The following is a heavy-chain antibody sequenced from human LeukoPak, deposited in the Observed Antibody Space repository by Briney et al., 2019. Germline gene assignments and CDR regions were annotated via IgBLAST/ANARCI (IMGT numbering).Heavy chain of an antibody. Sequence: SETLSLTCTVSGGSISSYYWSWIRQPLGKGLEWIGYIYYSGSTNYNPSLKSRVTISVDTSKNQFSLKLSSVTAADTAVYYCARELAARPNYFDYWGQGTLVTVSS. CDR3: ARELAARPNYFDY. CDR2: IYYSGST. V-gene: IGHV4-59*01. D-gene: IGHD6-6*01. CDR1: GGSISSYY. J-gene: IGHJ4*02.